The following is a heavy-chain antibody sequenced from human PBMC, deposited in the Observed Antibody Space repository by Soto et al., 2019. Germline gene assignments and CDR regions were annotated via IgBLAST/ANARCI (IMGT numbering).Heavy chain of an antibody. CDR2: IYYSGST. J-gene: IGHJ4*02. Sequence: PSETLSLTCTVSGGSISGYYWGWIRQPPGKGLEWIGSIYYSGSTYYNPSLKSRVTISVDTSKNQFSLKLSSVTAADTAVYYCARARGARYFDYWGQGTLVTVSS. CDR3: ARARGARYFDY. V-gene: IGHV4-39*07. CDR1: GGSISGYY. D-gene: IGHD2-15*01.